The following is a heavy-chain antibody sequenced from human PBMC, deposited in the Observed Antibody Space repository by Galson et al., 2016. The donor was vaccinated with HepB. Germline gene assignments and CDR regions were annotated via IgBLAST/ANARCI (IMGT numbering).Heavy chain of an antibody. V-gene: IGHV3-7*01. CDR2: IKEDGSER. D-gene: IGHD6-19*01. CDR1: GFTFSKYW. J-gene: IGHJ4*02. CDR3: ARDRRGSGWYNDY. Sequence: SLRLSCAVSGFTFSKYWMSWVRQAPGKGLEWVANIKEDGSERYFVDSVKGRFTVSRDNAKNSLYLQMNSLRVDDTAVYYRARDRRGSGWYNDYWGQGTLVTVSS.